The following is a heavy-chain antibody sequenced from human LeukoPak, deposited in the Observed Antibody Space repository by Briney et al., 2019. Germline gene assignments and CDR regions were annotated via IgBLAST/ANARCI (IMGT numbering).Heavy chain of an antibody. D-gene: IGHD1-26*01. V-gene: IGHV4-34*01. CDR1: GGSFSGYY. CDR2: INHSGST. Sequence: SETLSLTCAVYGGSFSGYYWSWIRQPPGKGLEWIGEINHSGSTNYNPSLKSRVTISVDTSKNQFSLKLSSVTAADTAVYYCARGPSRWELLRSHYFDYWGQGTLVTVSS. J-gene: IGHJ4*02. CDR3: ARGPSRWELLRSHYFDY.